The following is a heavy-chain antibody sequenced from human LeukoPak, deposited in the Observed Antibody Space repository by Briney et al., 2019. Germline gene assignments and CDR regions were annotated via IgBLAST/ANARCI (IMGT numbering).Heavy chain of an antibody. Sequence: SQTLSLTCAISGDXVSSNTASWNWIRQSPSRRLEWLGRTYYRSKWYNDYALSVKSRITLNPDTSKNQFSLQLNSVTPEDTAVYYCARGTLYATSWNFDYWGQGTLVTVSS. CDR1: GDXVSSNTAS. J-gene: IGHJ4*02. D-gene: IGHD2-2*01. CDR2: TYYRSKWYN. V-gene: IGHV6-1*01. CDR3: ARGTLYATSWNFDY.